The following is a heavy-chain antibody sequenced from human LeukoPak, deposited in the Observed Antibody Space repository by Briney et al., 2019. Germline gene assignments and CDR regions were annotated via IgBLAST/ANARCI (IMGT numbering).Heavy chain of an antibody. CDR3: GRWIATVTTPDY. D-gene: IGHD1/OR15-1a*01. J-gene: IGHJ4*02. CDR2: INPNSGGT. CDR1: GLTFNGFY. Sequence: ASVKVSCKVSGLTFNGFYLQWVCEAPGHGLEWMGWINPNSGGTNYAQKFQGRVTMTRNTSISTAYKELSRLRCDDTAVYYCGRWIATVTTPDYWGQGTLVTVSS. V-gene: IGHV1-2*02.